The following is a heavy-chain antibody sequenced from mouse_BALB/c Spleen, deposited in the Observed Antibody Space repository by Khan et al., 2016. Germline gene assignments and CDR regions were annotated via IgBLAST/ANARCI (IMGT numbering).Heavy chain of an antibody. CDR1: GFEFSRYW. CDR3: ASTFWYFDV. J-gene: IGHJ1*01. CDR2: INPDSSTT. Sequence: EVKLLESGGGLVQPGGSLKLSCAATGFEFSRYWMSWVRQAPGKGLEWIGEINPDSSTTNYTPSLKDKFIISRDNAKNTLYLQMSNVRSEDTALFCFASTFWYFDVWGAGTTVTVSS. V-gene: IGHV4-1*02.